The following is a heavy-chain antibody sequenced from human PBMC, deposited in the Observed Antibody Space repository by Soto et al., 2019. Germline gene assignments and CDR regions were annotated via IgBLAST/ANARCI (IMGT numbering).Heavy chain of an antibody. J-gene: IGHJ3*02. CDR3: ARDTAVAGPLPNDAFDI. CDR2: IWYDGSNK. V-gene: IGHV3-33*01. Sequence: QVQLVESGGGVVQPGRSLRLSCAASGFTFSSYGMHWVRQAPGKGLEWVAVIWYDGSNKYYADSVKGRFTISRDNSKNTLYLQMNRLRAEDTAVYYCARDTAVAGPLPNDAFDIWGQGTMVTVSS. CDR1: GFTFSSYG. D-gene: IGHD6-19*01.